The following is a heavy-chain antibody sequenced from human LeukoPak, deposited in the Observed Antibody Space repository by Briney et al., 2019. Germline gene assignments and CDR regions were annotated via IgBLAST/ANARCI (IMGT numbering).Heavy chain of an antibody. CDR2: IKQDGSET. J-gene: IGHJ4*02. V-gene: IGHV3-7*01. CDR3: ARSPDYYDSSGTFAY. Sequence: GGSLRLSCAASGFTFSRYWMNWVRRTPGKGLEWVASIKQDGSETYYVDSVKGRFTISRDNAKNSLYLQMNSLRAEDTAVYYCARSPDYYDSSGTFAYWGQGTLVTVSS. D-gene: IGHD3-22*01. CDR1: GFTFSRYW.